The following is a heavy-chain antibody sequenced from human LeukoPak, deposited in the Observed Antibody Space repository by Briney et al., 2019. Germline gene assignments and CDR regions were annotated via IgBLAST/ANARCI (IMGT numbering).Heavy chain of an antibody. CDR3: ARVTYSSSWYPFDY. D-gene: IGHD6-13*01. CDR2: IYYSGST. CDR1: GGSISSYY. J-gene: IGHJ4*02. Sequence: SETLSLTCTVSGGSISSYYWSWIRQHPGKGLEWIGYIYYSGSTYYSPPLKSRVTISVDTSKNQFSLKLSSVTAADTAVYYCARVTYSSSWYPFDYWGQGTLVTVSS. V-gene: IGHV4-59*06.